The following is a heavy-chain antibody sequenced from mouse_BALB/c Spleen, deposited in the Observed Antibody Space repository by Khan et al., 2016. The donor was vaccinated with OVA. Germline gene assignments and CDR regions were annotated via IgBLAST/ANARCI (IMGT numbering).Heavy chain of an antibody. CDR2: ITYSGST. CDR3: SRDGTRLNDAMDY. J-gene: IGHJ4*01. CDR1: GYSITSDYA. Sequence: EVKLQESGPGLVKPSQSLSLTCTVTGYSITSDYAWNWIRQFPGNKLEWMGSITYSGSTYYNPSLKSRISITRDTSKNQFFLQLNSVTTEDTATFYWSRDGTRLNDAMDYWGQGTAVTVSS. V-gene: IGHV3-2*02. D-gene: IGHD2-1*01.